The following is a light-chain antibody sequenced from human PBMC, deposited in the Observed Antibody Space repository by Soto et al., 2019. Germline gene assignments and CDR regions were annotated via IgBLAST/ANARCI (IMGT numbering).Light chain of an antibody. J-gene: IGKJ1*01. CDR1: QSVLYSSNNKNY. V-gene: IGKV4-1*01. CDR2: DAS. CDR3: QQRYNWPWT. Sequence: DIVMTQSPDSLAVSLGERATINCKSSQSVLYSSNNKNYLAWYQQKPGQAPRLLIYDASTRATGFPARFSGSGSGTDFTLTISSLEPEDFAVYYCQQRYNWPWTFGQGTKVDIK.